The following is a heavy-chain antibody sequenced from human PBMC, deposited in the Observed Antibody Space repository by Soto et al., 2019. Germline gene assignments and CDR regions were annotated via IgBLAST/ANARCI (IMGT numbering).Heavy chain of an antibody. CDR3: AKDGAPRYCSRSSCHPAGDY. V-gene: IGHV3-64*01. CDR1: GFTFSSYA. D-gene: IGHD2-15*01. Sequence: GGSLRLSCAASGFTFSSYAMHWVRQAPGKGLEYVSAISSNGGSTYYANSVKGRFTISRDNSKNTLYLQMGSLRAEDMAVYYCAKDGAPRYCSRSSCHPAGDYWGQGTLVTVSS. J-gene: IGHJ4*02. CDR2: ISSNGGST.